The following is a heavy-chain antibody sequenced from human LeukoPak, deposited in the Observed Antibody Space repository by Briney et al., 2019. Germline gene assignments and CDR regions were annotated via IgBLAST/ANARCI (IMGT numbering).Heavy chain of an antibody. CDR1: GYTFTSYG. CDR3: ARVPRLYYDILTGYYRVFDY. J-gene: IGHJ4*02. D-gene: IGHD3-9*01. Sequence: ASVKVSCKASGYTFTSYGISWVRQAPGQGLEWMGWISAYNGNTNYAQKLQGRVTMTIDTSTSTAYMELRSLRSDDTAVYYCARVPRLYYDILTGYYRVFDYWGQGTLVTVSS. CDR2: ISAYNGNT. V-gene: IGHV1-18*01.